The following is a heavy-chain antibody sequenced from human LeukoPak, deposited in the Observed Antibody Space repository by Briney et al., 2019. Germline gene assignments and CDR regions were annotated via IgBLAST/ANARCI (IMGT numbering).Heavy chain of an antibody. V-gene: IGHV4-34*01. J-gene: IGHJ4*02. CDR1: GGSFSGYY. D-gene: IGHD6-19*01. Sequence: SETLSLTCAVYGGSFSGYYWSWIRQPPGKGLEWIGEINHSGSTNYNPSLKSRVTISVDTSKNQFSLKLSSVTAADTAVYYCASIGRSVSSNYSSGRIGYWGQGTLVTVSS. CDR2: INHSGST. CDR3: ASIGRSVSSNYSSGRIGY.